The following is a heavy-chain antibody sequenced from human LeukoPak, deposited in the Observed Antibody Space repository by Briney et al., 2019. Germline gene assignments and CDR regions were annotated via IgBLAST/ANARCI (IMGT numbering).Heavy chain of an antibody. CDR1: GFTFSSYS. J-gene: IGHJ4*02. Sequence: GGSLRLSCAASGFTFSSYSMNWVRQAPGKGLEWVSSISSSSSYIYYADSVKGRFTISRDNAKNSLYLQMNSLRAEDTAVYYCARGLGASMSYYFDYWGQGTLVTVSS. D-gene: IGHD1-26*01. CDR2: ISSSSSYI. V-gene: IGHV3-21*01. CDR3: ARGLGASMSYYFDY.